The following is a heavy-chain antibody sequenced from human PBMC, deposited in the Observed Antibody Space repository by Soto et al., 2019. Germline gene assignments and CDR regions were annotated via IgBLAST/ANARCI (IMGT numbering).Heavy chain of an antibody. Sequence: PXGCLRLTCAGCGFSFSDHQIDWVRQAPGKGLEWVGRSRHKAKKYTTDYAASVKGRFTISRDDSRKSVFLQMNSLKTEDTAVYYCVRITGDRNWFDPWGQRTLVTVSS. J-gene: IGHJ5*02. V-gene: IGHV3-72*01. D-gene: IGHD1-20*01. CDR1: GFSFSDHQ. CDR2: SRHKAKKYTT. CDR3: VRITGDRNWFDP.